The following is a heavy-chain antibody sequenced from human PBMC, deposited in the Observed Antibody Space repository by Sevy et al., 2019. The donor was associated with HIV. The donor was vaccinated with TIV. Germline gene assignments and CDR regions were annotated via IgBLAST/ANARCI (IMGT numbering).Heavy chain of an antibody. J-gene: IGHJ1*01. D-gene: IGHD1-26*01. CDR2: TSYDGSHK. CDR1: GFIFSNFA. CDR3: ARGENDDEFFQY. Sequence: GGSLRLSCTVSGFIFSNFAMHWVRQAPGKGLEWVAVTSYDGSHKYYADSVKGRFTVSRDNSRNILSLEMNSLRRDDTAVYYCARGENDDEFFQYWGQGTLVTVPS. V-gene: IGHV3-30*04.